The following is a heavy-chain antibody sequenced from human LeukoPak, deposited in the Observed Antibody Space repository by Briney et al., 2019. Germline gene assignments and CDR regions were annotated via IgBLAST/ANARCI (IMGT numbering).Heavy chain of an antibody. V-gene: IGHV4-59*11. J-gene: IGHJ6*03. Sequence: SGTLSLTCTVSGVSLSSHYWHWIRQAPGKGLEWVGYIYYSGSSKYNSALESRVTISLDTSKNQVSLRLSSVTAADTALYYCARVGYQRDSGGYSYCYHLDVWGKGTPVAVSS. CDR3: ARVGYQRDSGGYSYCYHLDV. D-gene: IGHD3-22*01. CDR1: GVSLSSHY. CDR2: IYYSGSS.